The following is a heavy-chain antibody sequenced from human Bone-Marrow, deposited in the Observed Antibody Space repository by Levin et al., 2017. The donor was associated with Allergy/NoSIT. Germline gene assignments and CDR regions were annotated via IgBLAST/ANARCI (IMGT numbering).Heavy chain of an antibody. J-gene: IGHJ6*02. Sequence: GESLKISCTASGFTFGDYAMSWFRQAPGKGLEWVGFIRSKAYGGTTEYAASVKGRFTISRDDSKSIAYLQMNSLKTEDTAVYYCTRAEGVGVRQGIAAALYYYGMDVWGQGTTVTVSS. CDR2: IRSKAYGGTT. D-gene: IGHD6-13*01. V-gene: IGHV3-49*03. CDR3: TRAEGVGVRQGIAAALYYYGMDV. CDR1: GFTFGDYA.